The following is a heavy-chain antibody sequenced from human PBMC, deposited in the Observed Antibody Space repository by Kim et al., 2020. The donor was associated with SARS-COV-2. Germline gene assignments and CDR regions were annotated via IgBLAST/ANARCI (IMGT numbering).Heavy chain of an antibody. CDR2: ISYDGSNK. J-gene: IGHJ6*02. CDR3: AKDHYDILTGYDYYYYGMDV. Sequence: GGSLRLSCAASGFTFSSYGMHWVRQAPGKGLEWVAVISYDGSNKYYADSVKGRFTISRDNSKNTLYLQMNSLRAEDTAVYYCAKDHYDILTGYDYYYYGMDVWGQGTTVTVSS. CDR1: GFTFSSYG. V-gene: IGHV3-30*18. D-gene: IGHD3-9*01.